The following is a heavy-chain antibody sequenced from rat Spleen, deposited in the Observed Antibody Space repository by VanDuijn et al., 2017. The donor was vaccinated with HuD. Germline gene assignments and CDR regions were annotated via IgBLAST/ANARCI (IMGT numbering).Heavy chain of an antibody. D-gene: IGHD1-6*01. CDR2: IVDDGSNT. V-gene: IGHV5-17*01. CDR1: GFTLSDYT. J-gene: IGHJ2*01. CDR3: ATEYYMYTSAH. Sequence: EVQLVESGGGLVQPGRSLKLSCSASGFTLSDYTMAWVRQAPKKGLGWVAAIVDDGSNTFYRDSVKGRFTISRDNAKSTLYLQADSLRSEDTTIYYSATEYYMYTSAHWGQGVILTVSS.